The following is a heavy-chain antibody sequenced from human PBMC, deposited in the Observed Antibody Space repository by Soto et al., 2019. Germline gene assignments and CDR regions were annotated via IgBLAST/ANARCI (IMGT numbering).Heavy chain of an antibody. Sequence: QVQLVQSGAEVKKPGASVKVSCKASGYTFTSYGISWVRQAPGQGLEWMGWISAYNGNTNYAQKLQGRGTMTTDTSTSTAYMELRSLRSDDTAVYYCARRIRFLFRGGSDYYYYMDVWGKGTTVTVSS. CDR1: GYTFTSYG. CDR2: ISAYNGNT. V-gene: IGHV1-18*01. CDR3: ARRIRFLFRGGSDYYYYMDV. D-gene: IGHD3-3*01. J-gene: IGHJ6*03.